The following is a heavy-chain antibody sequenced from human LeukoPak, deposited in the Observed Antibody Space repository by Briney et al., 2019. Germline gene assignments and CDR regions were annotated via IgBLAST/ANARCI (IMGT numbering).Heavy chain of an antibody. CDR1: GLTFNTYS. V-gene: IGHV3-21*01. CDR3: ARDSDLHCSGGSCTNFDY. Sequence: PGGSLRLSCTASGLTFNTYSMNWVRQVPGKGLEWVSSISSSSSYIYYADSVKGRFTISRDNARKSLYLQMNSLRVEDTAVYYCARDSDLHCSGGSCTNFDYWGQGTLVTVSS. J-gene: IGHJ4*02. CDR2: ISSSSSYI. D-gene: IGHD2-15*01.